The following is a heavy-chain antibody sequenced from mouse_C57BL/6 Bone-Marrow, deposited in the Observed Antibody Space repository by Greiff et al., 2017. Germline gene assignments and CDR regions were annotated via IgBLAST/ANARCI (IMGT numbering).Heavy chain of an antibody. D-gene: IGHD1-1*01. CDR3: AIRLNTTIVATGRCAMYY. J-gene: IGHJ4*01. CDR2: IHPSDSVT. V-gene: IGHV1-74*01. CDR1: GYTFTSYW. Sequence: VQLQQPGAELVQPGASVKVSCKASGYTFTSYWMHWVKQRPGHGLEWIGRIHPSDSVTNYNQKFKGKATLTVEKSSSTAYMQLSSLTSEDSAVYYCAIRLNTTIVATGRCAMYYWGQGTSVTVSA.